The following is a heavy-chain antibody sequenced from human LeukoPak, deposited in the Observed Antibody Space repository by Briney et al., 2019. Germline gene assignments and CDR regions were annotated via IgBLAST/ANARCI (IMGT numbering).Heavy chain of an antibody. V-gene: IGHV3-49*04. CDR2: IICKAHGETT. D-gene: IGHD4-11*01. Sequence: GRSLRLSRSVSGFTFGDHTLTCVPQAPGKGREYLAFIICKAHGETTEYAASVKGRFTISRDDFKGVAYLQMNSLKTEDTGVYFCTRDRPSYSNYVGDCGMDVWGQGTAVTVSS. CDR3: TRDRPSYSNYVGDCGMDV. J-gene: IGHJ6*02. CDR1: GFTFGDHT.